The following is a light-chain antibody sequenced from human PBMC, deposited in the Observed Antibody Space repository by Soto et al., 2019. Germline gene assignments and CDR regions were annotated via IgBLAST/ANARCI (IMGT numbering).Light chain of an antibody. CDR3: QQSYSTLT. V-gene: IGKV1-39*01. J-gene: IGKJ4*01. CDR2: AAS. CDR1: QSISSY. Sequence: RVTIACRASQSISSYXXWXXQXPXXXPXXLIYAASSLQSGVPSRFSGSASGTDFTLTISSLQPEDFATYYCQQSYSTLTFGGGTKVDI.